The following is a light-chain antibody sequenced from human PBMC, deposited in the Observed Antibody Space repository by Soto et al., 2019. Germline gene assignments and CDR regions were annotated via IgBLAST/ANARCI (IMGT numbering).Light chain of an antibody. CDR2: GAS. Sequence: MGLSQSPGTMSLSPGERATLSCRASQSVSSSYLAWYQQKPGQAPRLLIYGASSRATGIPDRFSGSGSGTDFTLTISRLEPEDFAVCYCEQYGSSPLTFGPGTKVAIK. J-gene: IGKJ3*01. V-gene: IGKV3-20*01. CDR1: QSVSSSY. CDR3: EQYGSSPLT.